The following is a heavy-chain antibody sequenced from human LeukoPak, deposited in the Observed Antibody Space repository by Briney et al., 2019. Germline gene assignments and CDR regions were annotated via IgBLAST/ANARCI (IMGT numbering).Heavy chain of an antibody. J-gene: IGHJ4*02. CDR1: GGSTSSSSYY. CDR3: ARHQEGGYYYDSSGYDY. Sequence: PSETLSLTCTVSGGSTSSSSYYWGWIRQPPGKGLEWIGSIYYSGSTYYNPSLKSRVTISVDTSKNQFSLKLSSVTAADTAVYYCARHQEGGYYYDSSGYDYWGQGTLVTVSS. D-gene: IGHD3-22*01. V-gene: IGHV4-39*01. CDR2: IYYSGST.